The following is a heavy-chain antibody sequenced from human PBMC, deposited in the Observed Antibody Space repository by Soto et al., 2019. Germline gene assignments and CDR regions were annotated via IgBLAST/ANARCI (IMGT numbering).Heavy chain of an antibody. CDR2: ISGSGGST. CDR3: AKGHEVVTRSWYFDL. CDR1: GFTFSSYA. Sequence: EVQLLESGGGLVQPGGSLRLSCAASGFTFSSYAMSWVRQAPGKGLEWVSAISGSGGSTYYADSVKGRFTISRDNSKNTLHLQMTSLRAEDTAVYYCAKGHEVVTRSWYFDLWGRGTLVTVSS. J-gene: IGHJ2*01. D-gene: IGHD2-21*02. V-gene: IGHV3-23*01.